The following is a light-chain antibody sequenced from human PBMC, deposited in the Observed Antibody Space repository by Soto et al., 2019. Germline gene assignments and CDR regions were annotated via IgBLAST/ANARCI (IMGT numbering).Light chain of an antibody. CDR3: QQYNDWPLT. J-gene: IGKJ4*01. V-gene: IGKV3-15*01. CDR2: GAS. Sequence: EIVMTQSPATLSVSPGERVTLSCRASQSISSNLAWYQHKPGQAPRLLIYGASTRATGLPDRISGSGSGTEFTLTISSLQSEDFALYYCQQYNDWPLTFGGGTKVEIK. CDR1: QSISSN.